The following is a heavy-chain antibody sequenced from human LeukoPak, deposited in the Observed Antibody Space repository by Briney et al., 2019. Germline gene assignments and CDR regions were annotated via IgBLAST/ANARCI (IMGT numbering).Heavy chain of an antibody. D-gene: IGHD2-15*01. CDR2: ISYDGSNE. J-gene: IGHJ4*02. CDR1: EFSFNKYT. V-gene: IGHV3-30-3*01. CDR3: ARDPEYCSDGSCHYFDY. Sequence: PGGSLRLSCAASEFSFNKYTMHWVRQAPGKGLGWVAVISYDGSNEYYADSLKGRFIISRDNSKNTLYLQMNSLRPEDTAVYYCARDPEYCSDGSCHYFDYWGQGTLVTVSS.